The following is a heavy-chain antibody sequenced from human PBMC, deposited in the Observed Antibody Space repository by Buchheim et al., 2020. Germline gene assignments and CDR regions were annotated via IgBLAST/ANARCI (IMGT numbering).Heavy chain of an antibody. CDR1: GFTLRTYW. J-gene: IGHJ4*02. V-gene: IGHV3-74*01. CDR2: INEDGSFT. Sequence: EVQLEESGGGLVQPGGSLRLSCAASGFTLRTYWMHWVRQAPGKGLEWVSRINEDGSFTNYADSVKGRITISRDNAEHTRYLQMTSLRVEDTAMYYCARDLSGSQDYWGQGTL. CDR3: ARDLSGSQDY. D-gene: IGHD1-26*01.